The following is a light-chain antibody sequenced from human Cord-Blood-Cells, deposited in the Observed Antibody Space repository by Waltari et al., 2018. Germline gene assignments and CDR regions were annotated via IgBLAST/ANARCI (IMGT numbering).Light chain of an antibody. CDR3: QVWDSSSDHYV. CDR1: KVGSKS. J-gene: IGLJ1*01. Sequence: SYVLTPPPSVSVAPGKTARLTCGGNKVGSKSVHWYQQKPGQAPVLVIYYDSDRPSGIPERFSGSNSGNTATLTISRVEAGDEADYYCQVWDSSSDHYVFGTGTKVTVL. V-gene: IGLV3-21*04. CDR2: YDS.